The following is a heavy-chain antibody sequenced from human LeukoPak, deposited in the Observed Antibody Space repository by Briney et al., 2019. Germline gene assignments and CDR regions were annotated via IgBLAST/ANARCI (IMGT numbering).Heavy chain of an antibody. D-gene: IGHD6-25*01. Sequence: ASVKVSCKASGYTFTAYYMHWVRQAPGQGLEWMGWLNPNGGGTAYAQKFQGRVTMTRDTSISTANMELSRLTSDDTAVYYCARDLTGDYSSGDYWGQGTLVTVSS. J-gene: IGHJ4*02. CDR2: LNPNGGGT. V-gene: IGHV1-2*02. CDR1: GYTFTAYY. CDR3: ARDLTGDYSSGDY.